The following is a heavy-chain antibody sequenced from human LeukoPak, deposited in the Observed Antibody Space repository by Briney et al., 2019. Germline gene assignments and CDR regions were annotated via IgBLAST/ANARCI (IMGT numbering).Heavy chain of an antibody. CDR1: GGSMYTHSYY. J-gene: IGHJ2*01. Sequence: SVTLSLTCTVSGGSMYTHSYYWGWISQPPGEGLEWIGSLYYRGEAYYNPSLKSRLTISVDPSNNQFSLRLTSVTAADTAVYYCARRPGWYFDLWGRGTLVTVSS. D-gene: IGHD1-14*01. V-gene: IGHV4-39*01. CDR3: ARRPGWYFDL. CDR2: LYYRGEA.